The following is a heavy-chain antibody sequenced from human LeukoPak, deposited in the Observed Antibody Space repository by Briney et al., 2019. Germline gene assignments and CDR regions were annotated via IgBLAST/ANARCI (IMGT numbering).Heavy chain of an antibody. Sequence: GGSLRLSCAASGFTFSKMNWVRQAPGKGLEWVSYISSSGSTIYYADSVKGRFTISRDNAKNSLYLQMNSLRVKDTAVYYCARENRGFITRPIDYWGQGTLVTVSS. J-gene: IGHJ4*02. CDR2: ISSSGSTI. CDR1: GFTFSK. V-gene: IGHV3-48*03. CDR3: ARENRGFITRPIDY. D-gene: IGHD3-10*01.